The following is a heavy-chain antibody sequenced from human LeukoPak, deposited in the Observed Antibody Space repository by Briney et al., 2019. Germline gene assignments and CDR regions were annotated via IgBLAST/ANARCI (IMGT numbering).Heavy chain of an antibody. D-gene: IGHD5-24*01. J-gene: IGHJ4*02. V-gene: IGHV4-34*01. CDR1: GGSFSGYY. CDR2: INHSGST. CDR3: ASRSLDGHKNY. Sequence: SETLSLTCAVYGGSFSGYYWSWIRQPPGKGLEWIGEINHSGSTNYNPSLKSRVTISVDTSKNQFSLKLSSVTAADTAVYYCASRSLDGHKNYWGQGTLVTVSS.